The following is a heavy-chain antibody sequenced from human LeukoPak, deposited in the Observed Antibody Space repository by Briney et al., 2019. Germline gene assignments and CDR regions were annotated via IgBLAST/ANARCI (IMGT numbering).Heavy chain of an antibody. V-gene: IGHV3-11*04. CDR2: ISGNGRNV. CDR3: ARPYSSGYYYSFDY. Sequence: PGGSLRLSCVASGFTFNDYYMSWIRQAPGKGLEWVAYISGNGRNVYYADSVQGRFTISRDNRKKSVFLEMNTLRAEDTAVYYCARPYSSGYYYSFDYWGQGTLVTVST. J-gene: IGHJ4*02. CDR1: GFTFNDYY. D-gene: IGHD3-22*01.